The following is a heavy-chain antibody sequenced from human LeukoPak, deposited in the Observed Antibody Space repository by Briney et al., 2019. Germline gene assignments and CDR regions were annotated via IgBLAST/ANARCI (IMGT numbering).Heavy chain of an antibody. CDR2: IITIFGTA. J-gene: IGHJ4*02. CDR1: GGTFSSYA. V-gene: IGHV1-69*13. CDR3: ARGIQLWSIDY. Sequence: ASVKVSCKASGGTFSSYAISWVRQAPGQGLEWMGGIITIFGTANYAQKFQGRVTITADESTSTAYMELSSLRSEDTAVYYCARGIQLWSIDYWGQGTLVTVSS. D-gene: IGHD5-18*01.